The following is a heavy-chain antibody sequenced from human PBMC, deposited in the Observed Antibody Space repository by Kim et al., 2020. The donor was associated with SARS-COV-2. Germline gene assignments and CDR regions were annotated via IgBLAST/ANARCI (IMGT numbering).Heavy chain of an antibody. V-gene: IGHV4-34*01. J-gene: IGHJ6*02. Sequence: SLTSRVTISVDTSKNQFSLKLSSVTAADTAVYYCAGGTMIAIYYYYGIDVWGQGTTVTVSS. D-gene: IGHD3-22*01. CDR3: AGGTMIAIYYYYGIDV.